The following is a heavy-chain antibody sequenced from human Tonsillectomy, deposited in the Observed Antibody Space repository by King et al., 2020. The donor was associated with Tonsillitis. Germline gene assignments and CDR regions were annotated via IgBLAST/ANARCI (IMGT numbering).Heavy chain of an antibody. J-gene: IGHJ4*02. V-gene: IGHV4-31*03. Sequence: VPLQESGPGLVKPSQTLSLTCTVSGGSISSGGYYWSWIRQHPGKGLEWIGYIYYSGSTYYNPSLKSRVTISVDTSKNQFSLKLSSVTAADTAVYYCASLVSDDSSGYYYFDYWGQGTLVTVSS. CDR1: GGSISSGGYY. CDR3: ASLVSDDSSGYYYFDY. D-gene: IGHD3-22*01. CDR2: IYYSGST.